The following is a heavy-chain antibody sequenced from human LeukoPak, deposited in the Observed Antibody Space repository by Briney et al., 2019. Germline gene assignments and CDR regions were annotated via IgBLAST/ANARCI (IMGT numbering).Heavy chain of an antibody. Sequence: GGSLRLSCAASGFTFSSYGMHWVRQAPGKGLEWVAFIWYDGSNKYYADSVKGRFTISRDNSKNTLYLQMNSLRAEDTAVYYCAKGGVVVPAAPFDYWGQGTLVTVSS. D-gene: IGHD2-2*01. CDR1: GFTFSSYG. J-gene: IGHJ4*02. CDR2: IWYDGSNK. V-gene: IGHV3-30*02. CDR3: AKGGVVVPAAPFDY.